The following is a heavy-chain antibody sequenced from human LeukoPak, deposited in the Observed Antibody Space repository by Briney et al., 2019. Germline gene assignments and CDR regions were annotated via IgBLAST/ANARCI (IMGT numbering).Heavy chain of an antibody. J-gene: IGHJ4*02. Sequence: PGGSLRLSCAASGFIFSSYSMNWVRQAPGKGLEWVSSISSSSSYIYYADSVKGRFTISRDNAKKSLYLQMNSLRAEDTALYYCARVAEAAAFDYWGQGTLVTVSS. V-gene: IGHV3-21*01. CDR3: ARVAEAAAFDY. CDR1: GFIFSSYS. D-gene: IGHD6-13*01. CDR2: ISSSSSYI.